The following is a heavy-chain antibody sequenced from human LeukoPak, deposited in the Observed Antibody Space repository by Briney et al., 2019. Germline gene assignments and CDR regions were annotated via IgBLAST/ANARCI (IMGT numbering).Heavy chain of an antibody. Sequence: GGSLRLSCAASGFTFSSYWMSWVRQAPGKGLEWVANIKQDGSEKYYVDSVKGRFTISRDNAKNSLYLQMNSLRAEDTAVYYCARPSYYYDSSGYPTVDAFDIWGQGTMVTVSS. D-gene: IGHD3-22*01. V-gene: IGHV3-7*01. CDR1: GFTFSSYW. J-gene: IGHJ3*02. CDR2: IKQDGSEK. CDR3: ARPSYYYDSSGYPTVDAFDI.